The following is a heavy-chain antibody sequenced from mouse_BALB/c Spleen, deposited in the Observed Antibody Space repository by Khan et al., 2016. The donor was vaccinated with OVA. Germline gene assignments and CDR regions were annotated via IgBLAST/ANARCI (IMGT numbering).Heavy chain of an antibody. J-gene: IGHJ3*01. CDR3: TRGGYCSPFAF. CDR2: IDPSKSET. D-gene: IGHD1-1*01. Sequence: QIQLVQSGPELVRPGASVKMSCKASGYTFTSFWINWVKQRPGQGLEWIGMIDPSKSETRLNQKFKDKATLNVDKSSNTAYMQLSRLTSEDSAVYYCTRGGYCSPFAFWGQGPLVTVSA. V-gene: IGHV1S127*01. CDR1: GYTFTSFW.